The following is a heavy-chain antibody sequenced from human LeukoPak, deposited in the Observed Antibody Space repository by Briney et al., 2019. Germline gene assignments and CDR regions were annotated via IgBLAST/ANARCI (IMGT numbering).Heavy chain of an antibody. CDR2: INPNSGGT. CDR1: GYTFTGYY. D-gene: IGHD2-2*01. Sequence: ASVKVSCKASGYTFTGYYMHWVRQAPGQGLEWMGWINPNSGGTNYAQKFQGRVTMTRDTSISTAYMELSRLRSDDTAVYYCARVRIYCSSTSCYARNYGMDVWGQGTTVTVSS. V-gene: IGHV1-2*02. CDR3: ARVRIYCSSTSCYARNYGMDV. J-gene: IGHJ6*02.